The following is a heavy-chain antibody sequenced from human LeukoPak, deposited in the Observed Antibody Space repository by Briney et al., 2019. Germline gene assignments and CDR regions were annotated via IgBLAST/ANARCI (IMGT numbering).Heavy chain of an antibody. Sequence: ASVKVSCKASGYTFTSYGISWVRQAPGQGLEWMGWISAYNGNTNYAQKLQGRVTMTTDTSTSTAYMELRSLRSDDTAVYYCARDQEIAARPVFSYWGQGTLVTVSS. D-gene: IGHD6-6*01. J-gene: IGHJ4*02. V-gene: IGHV1-18*01. CDR1: GYTFTSYG. CDR2: ISAYNGNT. CDR3: ARDQEIAARPVFSY.